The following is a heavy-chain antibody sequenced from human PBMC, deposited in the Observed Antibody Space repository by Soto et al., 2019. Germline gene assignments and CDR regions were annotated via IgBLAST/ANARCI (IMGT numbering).Heavy chain of an antibody. CDR3: ARAELLWFGESTGSGAFDI. Sequence: GGSLRLSCAASGFTFSDYYMSWIRQAPGKGLEWVSYISSSSSYTNCADSVKGRFTISRDNAKNSLYLQMNSLRAEDTAVYYCARAELLWFGESTGSGAFDIWGQGTMVTVSS. V-gene: IGHV3-11*06. D-gene: IGHD3-10*01. CDR1: GFTFSDYY. J-gene: IGHJ3*02. CDR2: ISSSSSYT.